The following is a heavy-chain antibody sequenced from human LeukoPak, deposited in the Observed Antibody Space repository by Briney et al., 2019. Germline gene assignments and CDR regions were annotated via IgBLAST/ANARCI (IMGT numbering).Heavy chain of an antibody. D-gene: IGHD3-10*01. J-gene: IGHJ3*02. CDR2: ISYDGSNK. CDR3: ANGYYYGSGSYYKEAFDI. Sequence: GGSLRLSCAASGFTFSNYGMHWVRQAPGKGLEWVVVISYDGSNKYYADSVKGRFTISRDNSKNTLYLQMNGLRAEDTAVYHRANGYYYGSGSYYKEAFDIWGQGTMVTVSS. V-gene: IGHV3-30*18. CDR1: GFTFSNYG.